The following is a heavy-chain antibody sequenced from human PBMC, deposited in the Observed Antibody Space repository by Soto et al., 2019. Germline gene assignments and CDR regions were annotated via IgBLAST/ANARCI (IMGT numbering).Heavy chain of an antibody. Sequence: LSLTCTVSGGSISSYYWSWIRQPPGKGLEWIGYIYYSGSTNYNPSLKSRVTISVDTSKNQFSLKLSSVTAADTAVYYCARVQEYYYGSGSYWFDPWGQGTLVTVSS. D-gene: IGHD3-10*01. CDR2: IYYSGST. CDR1: GGSISSYY. J-gene: IGHJ5*02. CDR3: ARVQEYYYGSGSYWFDP. V-gene: IGHV4-59*01.